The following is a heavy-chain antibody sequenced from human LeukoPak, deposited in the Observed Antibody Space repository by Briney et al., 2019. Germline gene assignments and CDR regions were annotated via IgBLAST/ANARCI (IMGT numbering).Heavy chain of an antibody. CDR3: ARELLSGKEYYYYGMDV. Sequence: TGGSLRLSCAASGFTFSSYGMHWVRQAPGKGLEWVAVIWYDGSNKYYADSVKGRFTISRDNSKNTLYLQMNSLRAEDTAVYYCARELLSGKEYYYYGMDVWGQGTTVTVSS. CDR2: IWYDGSNK. D-gene: IGHD2-21*01. V-gene: IGHV3-33*01. J-gene: IGHJ6*02. CDR1: GFTFSSYG.